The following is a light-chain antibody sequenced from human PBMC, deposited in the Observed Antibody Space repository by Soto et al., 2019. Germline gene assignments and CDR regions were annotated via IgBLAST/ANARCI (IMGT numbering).Light chain of an antibody. CDR2: GAY. Sequence: EIVLTHSPGTLSLSPGERATLSYRASQSVSSSYLAWYQQKPGQAPRLLIYGAYTRATGIPARFSGSGSGTDFTLTISSLQSEDFAVYYCQHYNYWPPKTFGQGTKVDIK. CDR1: QSVSSSY. CDR3: QHYNYWPPKT. V-gene: IGKV3-15*01. J-gene: IGKJ1*01.